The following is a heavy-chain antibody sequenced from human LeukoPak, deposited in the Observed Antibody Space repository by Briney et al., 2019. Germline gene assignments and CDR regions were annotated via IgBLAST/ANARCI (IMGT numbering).Heavy chain of an antibody. Sequence: GESLKISCKGSGYNFANYWIGWVRQMPGKGLEWMGTIYPGDSDTRYSPSFQGQVTIPADKSISIAYLQWSSLKASDTAMYYCARRRHCTSGACEDFDFWGQGTLVTVSS. J-gene: IGHJ4*02. CDR1: GYNFANYW. CDR2: IYPGDSDT. D-gene: IGHD2-8*01. V-gene: IGHV5-51*01. CDR3: ARRRHCTSGACEDFDF.